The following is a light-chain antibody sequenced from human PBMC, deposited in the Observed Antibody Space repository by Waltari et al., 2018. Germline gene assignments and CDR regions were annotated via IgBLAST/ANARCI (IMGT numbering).Light chain of an antibody. CDR1: SSDIRGPQS. V-gene: IGLV2-14*03. CDR3: SAYTSSSSRV. Sequence: QSALTQPASVSGSPGQSITILCTGTSSDIRGPQSVSWYQQPPVKAPKLMIYDVSKRFSGISNRFSGSKSANTASLTISGLQAEDEADYYCSAYTSSSSRVFGTGTRVTVL. CDR2: DVS. J-gene: IGLJ1*01.